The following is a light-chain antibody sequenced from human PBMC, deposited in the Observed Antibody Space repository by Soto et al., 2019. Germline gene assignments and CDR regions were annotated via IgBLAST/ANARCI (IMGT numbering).Light chain of an antibody. CDR3: SSYAGSNTYV. J-gene: IGLJ1*01. CDR2: EVI. CDR1: SSDVGGHNF. Sequence: QSALTQPPSASGSPGQSVTISCTGTSSDVGGHNFVPWYQQHPGKAPKLVIYEVIKRPSGVPDRFSGSKSGNTASLTVSGLQAEDEADYYCSSYAGSNTYVFGTGTKLTVL. V-gene: IGLV2-8*01.